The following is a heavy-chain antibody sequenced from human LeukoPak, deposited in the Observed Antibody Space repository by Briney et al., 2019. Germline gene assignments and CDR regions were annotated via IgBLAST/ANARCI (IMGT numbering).Heavy chain of an antibody. CDR2: ISHSGTT. CDR3: TRENRPFCPFAY. CDR1: GGSIDITNY. Sequence: SETLSLTCGVSGGSIDITNYWSWVRQAPGKGLEWIGEISHSGTTNYNPSLRSRVTMFLDRANNQFSLSLTSVTAAGSAVYYCTRENRPFCPFAYWGQGVLVTVSS. J-gene: IGHJ4*02. D-gene: IGHD2/OR15-2a*01. V-gene: IGHV4-4*02.